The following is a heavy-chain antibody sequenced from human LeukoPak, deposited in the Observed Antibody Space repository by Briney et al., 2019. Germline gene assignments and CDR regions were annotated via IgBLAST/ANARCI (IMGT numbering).Heavy chain of an antibody. D-gene: IGHD6-13*01. Sequence: NASETLSLTCTVSGGSISSYYWSWIRQPPGKGLEWIGYIYYSGGTNYNPSLKSRVTISVDTSKNQFSLKLSSVTAADTAVYYCARGEQLVPRYYYGMDVWGQGTTVTVSS. J-gene: IGHJ6*02. V-gene: IGHV4-59*01. CDR1: GGSISSYY. CDR2: IYYSGGT. CDR3: ARGEQLVPRYYYGMDV.